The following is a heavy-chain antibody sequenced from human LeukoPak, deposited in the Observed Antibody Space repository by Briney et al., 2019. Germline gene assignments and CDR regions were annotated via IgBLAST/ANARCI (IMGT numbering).Heavy chain of an antibody. D-gene: IGHD1-14*01. Sequence: SETLSLTCAVYGGSFSGYYWSWIRQPPGKGLEWIGEINHSGSTNYNPSPKSRVTISVDTSKNQFSLKLSSVTAADTAVYYCASGEPRYYYFDYWGQGTLVTVSS. CDR3: ASGEPRYYYFDY. V-gene: IGHV4-34*01. J-gene: IGHJ4*02. CDR1: GGSFSGYY. CDR2: INHSGST.